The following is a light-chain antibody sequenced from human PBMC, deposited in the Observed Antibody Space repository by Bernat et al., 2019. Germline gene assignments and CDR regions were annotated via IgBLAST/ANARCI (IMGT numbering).Light chain of an antibody. CDR2: DVD. V-gene: IGLV2-11*01. CDR3: CSYAGTYNWV. Sequence: QSALTQPRSVSGSPGQSVTISCTGSSNDVGNCNLVSWYQQHPGKAPKLIIYDVDKRPSGVPDRFSGSKSGNAASLTISGLQADDEADYYCCSYAGTYNWVFGGGTKVTVL. CDR1: SNDVGNCNL. J-gene: IGLJ3*02.